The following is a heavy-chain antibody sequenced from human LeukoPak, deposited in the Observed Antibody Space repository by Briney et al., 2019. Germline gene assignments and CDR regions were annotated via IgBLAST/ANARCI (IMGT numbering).Heavy chain of an antibody. CDR1: GGSFSGYY. D-gene: IGHD3-10*01. CDR3: ARDLRWFGEYLNPGNDAFDI. J-gene: IGHJ3*02. CDR2: INHSGST. V-gene: IGHV4-34*01. Sequence: SETLSLTCAVYGGSFSGYYWSWIRQPPGKGLEWIGEINHSGSTNYNPSLKSRVTISVDTSKNQFSLKLSSVTAADTAVYYCARDLRWFGEYLNPGNDAFDIWGQGTMVTVSS.